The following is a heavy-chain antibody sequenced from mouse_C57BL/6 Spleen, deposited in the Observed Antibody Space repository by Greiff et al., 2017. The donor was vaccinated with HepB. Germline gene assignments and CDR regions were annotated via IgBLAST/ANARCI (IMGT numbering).Heavy chain of an antibody. J-gene: IGHJ2*01. V-gene: IGHV1-76*01. D-gene: IGHD3-2*02. Sequence: QVQLQQSGAELVRPGASVKLSCKASGYTFTDYYINWVKQRPGQGLEWIARIYPGSGNTYYNEKFKGKATLTAEKSSSTAYMQLSSLTSEDSAVYFCARRSGLSHFDYWGQGTTLTVSS. CDR2: IYPGSGNT. CDR1: GYTFTDYY. CDR3: ARRSGLSHFDY.